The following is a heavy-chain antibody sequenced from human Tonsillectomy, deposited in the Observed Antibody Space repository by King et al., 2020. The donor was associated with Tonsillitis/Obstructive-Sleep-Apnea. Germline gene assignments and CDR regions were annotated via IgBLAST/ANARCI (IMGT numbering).Heavy chain of an antibody. J-gene: IGHJ5*02. D-gene: IGHD2-2*01. V-gene: IGHV1-24*01. Sequence: QLVQSGAEVKKPGASVKVSCKVSGYTLTELSMHWVRQAPGKGLEWMGGFEPEDGETIYAQKFQGRVTMTEDTTTDTAYMELRSRRSEDTTMYYCATRGYCSSTSCSLTNWFYPWGQGSLVTVSS. CDR1: GYTLTELS. CDR3: ATRGYCSSTSCSLTNWFYP. CDR2: FEPEDGET.